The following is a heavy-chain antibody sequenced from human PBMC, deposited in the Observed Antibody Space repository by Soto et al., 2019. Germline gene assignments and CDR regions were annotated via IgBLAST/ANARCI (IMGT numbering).Heavy chain of an antibody. J-gene: IGHJ4*02. D-gene: IGHD3-3*01. CDR2: ITASGRNS. CDR3: AKLTAYYDFWSGSDFDY. CDR1: GFTFNSYA. Sequence: EVQLLESGGGLIQPGGSLRLSCEAPGFTFNSYAMSWVRQAPGKGLEWVSSITASGRNSYYADSVKGRFTISRDQSKNTLFLQMSSLRAEDTALYYCAKLTAYYDFWSGSDFDYWGQGALVTVSS. V-gene: IGHV3-23*01.